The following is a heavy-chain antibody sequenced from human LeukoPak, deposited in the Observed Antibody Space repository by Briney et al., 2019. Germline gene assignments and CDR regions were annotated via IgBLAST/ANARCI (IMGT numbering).Heavy chain of an antibody. CDR2: ISGSGGST. CDR1: GFTFSSYA. Sequence: PGGSLRLSCAASGFTFSSYAMSWVRQAPGKGLEWVSGISGSGGSTYYADSVKGRFTISRDNSKSTLILQMNSLRVEDTALYYCTKRVKYGGTWDHFADWGQGTLVTVSS. J-gene: IGHJ4*02. D-gene: IGHD1-26*01. V-gene: IGHV3-23*01. CDR3: TKRVKYGGTWDHFAD.